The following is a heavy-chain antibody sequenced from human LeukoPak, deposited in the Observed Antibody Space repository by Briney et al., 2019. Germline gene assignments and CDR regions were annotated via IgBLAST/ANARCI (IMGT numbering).Heavy chain of an antibody. CDR1: GFTFSTSA. CDR2: ISRSGEIT. D-gene: IGHD1-1*01. Sequence: GGSLRLSCAASGFTFSTSAMSWVRQAPGKGLEWVSGISRSGEITYYEDSVRGRFTISKDISKNTLYLQMDSLRAEDTAIYYCAEEEVPNDFWGQGTLVTVSS. J-gene: IGHJ4*02. CDR3: AEEEVPNDF. V-gene: IGHV3-23*01.